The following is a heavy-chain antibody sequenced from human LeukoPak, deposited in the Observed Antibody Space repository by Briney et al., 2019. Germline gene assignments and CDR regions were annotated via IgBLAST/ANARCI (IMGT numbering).Heavy chain of an antibody. J-gene: IGHJ6*02. Sequence: ASVTVSCETFGYTFTHYYIHWVRQAPGRGLEWMGRINPGDGSTIYAQKFLGRVTMARDTSTTTVYMELSSLGSDDTAIYYCARDHCTTTGCYEDYYYGLDVWGQGTTVTVSS. D-gene: IGHD2-2*01. V-gene: IGHV1-46*01. CDR3: ARDHCTTTGCYEDYYYGLDV. CDR2: INPGDGST. CDR1: GYTFTHYY.